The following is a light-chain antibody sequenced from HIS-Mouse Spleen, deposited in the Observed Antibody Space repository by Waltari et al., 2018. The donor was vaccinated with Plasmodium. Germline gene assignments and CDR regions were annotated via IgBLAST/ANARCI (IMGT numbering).Light chain of an antibody. J-gene: IGLJ1*01. CDR3: SSYTSSSTLNYV. CDR2: DVS. Sequence: QSALTQPASVSGSPGQSITISCPGTSSYVCSYNYVSWYQQHPSKSPKLMIYDVSNRPSGVSNRFSGSKSGNTASLTISGLQAEDEADYYCSSYTSSSTLNYVFGTGTKVTVL. CDR1: SSYVCSYNY. V-gene: IGLV2-14*03.